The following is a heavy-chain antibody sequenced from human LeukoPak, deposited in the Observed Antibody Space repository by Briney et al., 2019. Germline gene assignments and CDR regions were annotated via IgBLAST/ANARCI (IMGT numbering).Heavy chain of an antibody. CDR1: GGSISSYF. CDR3: ASDGGQGY. Sequence: SGTPSLPSPLSGGSISSYFLSWIRQPPRKGLEWIGYIHYNGTTNYNPSLKSRLTISVDTSKKQLSLKLTSMTAADTAVYYCASDGGQGYWGQGILVTVSS. D-gene: IGHD3-10*01. CDR2: IHYNGTT. V-gene: IGHV4-59*08. J-gene: IGHJ4*02.